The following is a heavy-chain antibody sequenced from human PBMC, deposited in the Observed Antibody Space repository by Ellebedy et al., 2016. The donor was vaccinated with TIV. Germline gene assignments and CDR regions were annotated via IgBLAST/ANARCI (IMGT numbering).Heavy chain of an antibody. Sequence: GESLKISXAASGFTFSSYAMSWVRQAPGKGLEWVSAISGSGGSTYYADSVKGRFTISRDNSKNTLYLQMNSLRAEDTAVYYCAKDPTDPYSNRYYFDYWGQGTLVTVSS. CDR2: ISGSGGST. J-gene: IGHJ4*02. CDR1: GFTFSSYA. D-gene: IGHD4-11*01. V-gene: IGHV3-23*01. CDR3: AKDPTDPYSNRYYFDY.